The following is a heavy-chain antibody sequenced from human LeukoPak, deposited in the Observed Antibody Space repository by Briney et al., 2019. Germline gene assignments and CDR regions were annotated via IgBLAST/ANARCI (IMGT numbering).Heavy chain of an antibody. V-gene: IGHV4-59*08. CDR3: ARRADPEYCGGDCYFFDY. CDR1: GGSISSDY. Sequence: SETLSLTCTVSGGSISSDYWSWIRQPPGKGLEWIGYIYYSGITNYTPSLKSRVTISVDTSKNQFSLKLSSVTAADTAVYYCARRADPEYCGGDCYFFDYWGQGTLVTVSS. D-gene: IGHD2-21*02. J-gene: IGHJ4*02. CDR2: IYYSGIT.